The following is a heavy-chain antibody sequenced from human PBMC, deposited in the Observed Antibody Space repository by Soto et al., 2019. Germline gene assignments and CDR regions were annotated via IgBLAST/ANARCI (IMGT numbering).Heavy chain of an antibody. J-gene: IGHJ4*02. D-gene: IGHD3-9*01. CDR3: ARINYDILTGYYNFDY. V-gene: IGHV4-59*01. Sequence: PSETLSLTCTVSGGSISSYYWSWIRQPPGKGLEWIGYIYYSGSTNYNPSLKSRVTISVDTSKSQFSLKLSSVTAADTAVYYCARINYDILTGYYNFDYWGQVTLVTVSS. CDR2: IYYSGST. CDR1: GGSISSYY.